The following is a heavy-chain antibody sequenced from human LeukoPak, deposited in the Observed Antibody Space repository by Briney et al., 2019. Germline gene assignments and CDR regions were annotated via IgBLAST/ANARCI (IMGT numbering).Heavy chain of an antibody. CDR3: ASALGHLDPFDI. J-gene: IGHJ3*02. CDR2: ISSSSSYI. CDR1: GFTVSSNY. V-gene: IGHV3-21*01. Sequence: PGGSLRLSCAASGFTVSSNYMSWVRQAPGKGLEWVSSISSSSSYIYYADSVKGRFTISRDNAKNSLYLQMNSLRAEDTAVYYCASALGHLDPFDIWGQGTMVTVSS.